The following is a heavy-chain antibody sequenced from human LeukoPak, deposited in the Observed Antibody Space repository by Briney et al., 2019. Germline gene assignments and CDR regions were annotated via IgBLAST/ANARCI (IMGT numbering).Heavy chain of an antibody. CDR3: ARYSGGWSYFFDY. V-gene: IGHV4-59*08. J-gene: IGHJ4*02. Sequence: SETLSLTCTVSGGSLSIYYWSWIRQPPGKGLEWIGYISNTGSTNYNPSLKSRVSISLDTSKNQFSLKLSSVAAADTAVYFCARYSGGWSYFFDYWGQGTLVTVSS. CDR2: ISNTGST. D-gene: IGHD6-19*01. CDR1: GGSLSIYY.